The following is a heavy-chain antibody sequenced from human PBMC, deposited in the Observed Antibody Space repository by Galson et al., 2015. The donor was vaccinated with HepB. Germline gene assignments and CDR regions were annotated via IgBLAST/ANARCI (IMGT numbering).Heavy chain of an antibody. V-gene: IGHV3-74*03. Sequence: SLRLSCAASGFTFTTYWMHWVRQTPGKGLVWVSGVKSDGTTTTYADSVKGRFTISRENAQNTVYLQMNSLRAEDTALYYCAREWILGGFDSWGQGTLVTVSS. CDR2: VKSDGTTT. CDR1: GFTFTTYW. D-gene: IGHD2-2*03. CDR3: AREWILGGFDS. J-gene: IGHJ4*02.